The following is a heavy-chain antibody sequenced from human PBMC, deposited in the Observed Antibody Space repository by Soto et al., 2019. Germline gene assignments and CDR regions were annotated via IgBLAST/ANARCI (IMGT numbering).Heavy chain of an antibody. V-gene: IGHV4-4*07. D-gene: IGHD1-20*01. CDR1: GGSISSYY. CDR3: ARDRRITGIVAEIDL. Sequence: PSETLSLTCTVSGGSISSYYWSWIRQPAGRGLEWIGRIYTSGSTNYNPSLKSRVTMSVDASKNQFSLKLSSGTAADTAVYYCARDRRITGIVAEIDLWGRGTLVTVSS. CDR2: IYTSGST. J-gene: IGHJ5*02.